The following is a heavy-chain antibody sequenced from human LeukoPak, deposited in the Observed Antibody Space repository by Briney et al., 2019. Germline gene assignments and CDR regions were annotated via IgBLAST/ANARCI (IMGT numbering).Heavy chain of an antibody. CDR1: AFTFPNYW. D-gene: IGHD2-2*01. CDR2: IKTDGSIT. V-gene: IGHV3-74*01. Sequence: PGGSLRLSCAASAFTFPNYWMHWVRQAPGEGLVWVSRIKTDGSITNYADSAKGRFTISRDNAMNTLYLQMNSLRVEDTAVYFCARGLPGNYGYFDYWGQGALVTISS. CDR3: ARGLPGNYGYFDY. J-gene: IGHJ4*02.